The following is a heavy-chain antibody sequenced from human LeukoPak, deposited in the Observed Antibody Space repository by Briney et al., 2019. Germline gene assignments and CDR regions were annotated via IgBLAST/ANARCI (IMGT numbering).Heavy chain of an antibody. CDR2: IYHSGST. V-gene: IGHV4-59*12. CDR3: ARDQGYCSGGSCGAYNWFDP. D-gene: IGHD2-15*01. CDR1: GGSISSYY. J-gene: IGHJ5*02. Sequence: PSETLSLTCTVSGGSISSYYWSWIRQPPGKGLEWIGYIYHSGSTYYNPSLKSRVTISVDRSKNQFSLKLSSVTAADTAVYYCARDQGYCSGGSCGAYNWFDPWGQGTLVTVSS.